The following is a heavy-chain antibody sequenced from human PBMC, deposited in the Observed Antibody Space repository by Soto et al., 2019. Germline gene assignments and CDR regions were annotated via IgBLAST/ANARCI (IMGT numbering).Heavy chain of an antibody. J-gene: IGHJ4*02. CDR2: INPSGGST. CDR3: ARGDYDVLTGHYPLDY. Sequence: QVQLVQSGAEVKKPGASVKVSCKASGYTLTSYYMHWVRQAPGQGLAWMGIINPSGGSTSYAQNYQGRIPMTRDTSTTTVYMELSSLRSEDTAVYFCARGDYDVLTGHYPLDYWGQGTLVTVSS. D-gene: IGHD3-9*01. V-gene: IGHV1-46*01. CDR1: GYTLTSYY.